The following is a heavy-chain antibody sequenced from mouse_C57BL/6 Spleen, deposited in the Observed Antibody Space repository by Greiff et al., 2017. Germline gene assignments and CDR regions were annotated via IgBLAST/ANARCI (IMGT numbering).Heavy chain of an antibody. CDR2: IRNKANGYTT. CDR1: GFTFTDYY. V-gene: IGHV7-3*01. CDR3: ASIYYDYEGLAY. D-gene: IGHD2-4*01. Sequence: EVKLVESGGGLVQPGGSLSLSCAASGFTFTDYYMSWVRQPPGKALEWLGFIRNKANGYTTEYSASVKGRFTISRDNSQSILYLQMNALRAEDSATYYCASIYYDYEGLAYWGQGTLVTVSA. J-gene: IGHJ3*01.